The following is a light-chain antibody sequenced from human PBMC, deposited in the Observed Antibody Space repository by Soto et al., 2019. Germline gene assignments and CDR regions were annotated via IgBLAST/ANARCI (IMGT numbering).Light chain of an antibody. Sequence: QSVLTQPPSVSGAPGQRVTISCTGSSSNIGAGYDVHWYQQLPGTAPKLIIFKNNQRPSGVPDRFSGSNSGSSASLAISGLRSEDEADYFCAAWDDSLSAWVFGGVTKLTVL. CDR3: AAWDDSLSAWV. V-gene: IGLV1-47*01. CDR2: KNN. J-gene: IGLJ3*02. CDR1: SSNIGAGYD.